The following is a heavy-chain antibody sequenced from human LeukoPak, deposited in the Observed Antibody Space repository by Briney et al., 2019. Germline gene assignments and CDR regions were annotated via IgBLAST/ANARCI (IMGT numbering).Heavy chain of an antibody. CDR3: ARDRSSSWWFDP. Sequence: GGSLRLSCVVSGFTFSNYWMHWVRQAPGKGLVWVSQINNDGSITTYADSVKGRFTISRDNAKNTLYLQMNSLRAEDTALYYCARDRSSSWWFDPWGQGTLVTVSS. J-gene: IGHJ5*02. CDR2: INNDGSIT. D-gene: IGHD6-13*01. V-gene: IGHV3-74*01. CDR1: GFTFSNYW.